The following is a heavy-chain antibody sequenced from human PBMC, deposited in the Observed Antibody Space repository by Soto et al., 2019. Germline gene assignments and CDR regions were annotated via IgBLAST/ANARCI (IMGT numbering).Heavy chain of an antibody. V-gene: IGHV4-61*01. CDR1: GGSISSGSHY. D-gene: IGHD5-12*01. J-gene: IGHJ6*02. Sequence: LSLTCLVSGGSISSGSHYWNWIRQTPGRGPEWMGYIYYNGNTNYNPSIKSRLTISVDTSKNQFSLKLTSVTAADTAVYYCARYSGSGYARIMDVWGQGTTVTVSS. CDR2: IYYNGNT. CDR3: ARYSGSGYARIMDV.